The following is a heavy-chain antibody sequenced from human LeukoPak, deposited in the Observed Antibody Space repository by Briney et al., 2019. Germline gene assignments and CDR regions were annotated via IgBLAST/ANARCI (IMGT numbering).Heavy chain of an antibody. CDR1: GFTFSSYA. CDR3: AGDLNPITISASFDY. V-gene: IGHV3-30*01. Sequence: GGSPRLSCAASGFTFSSYAMHWVRQAPGKGLEWVAVISYDGSNKYYADSVKGRFTISRDNSKNTLYLQMNSLRAEDTAVYYCAGDLNPITISASFDYWGQGTLVTVSS. D-gene: IGHD3-9*01. J-gene: IGHJ4*02. CDR2: ISYDGSNK.